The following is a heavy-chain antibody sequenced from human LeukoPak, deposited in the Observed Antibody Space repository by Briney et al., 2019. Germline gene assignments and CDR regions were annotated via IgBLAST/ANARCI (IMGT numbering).Heavy chain of an antibody. CDR1: GFTFGDHI. V-gene: IGHV3-48*01. CDR3: VRQFAS. CDR2: VSGSGSTV. J-gene: IGHJ4*02. Sequence: GGSLRLSCSASGFTFGDHIMNWVRQLPGKRLEWVAYVSGSGSTVYYADSVKGRFTVSRDNGKSSLYLQMNSLRVEDTALYYCVRQFASWGQGTLVTVSS.